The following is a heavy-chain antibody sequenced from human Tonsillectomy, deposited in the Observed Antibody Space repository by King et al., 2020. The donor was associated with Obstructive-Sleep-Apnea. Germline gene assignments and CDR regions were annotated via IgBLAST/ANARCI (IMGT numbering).Heavy chain of an antibody. Sequence: VQLQESGPGLMKPSETLSLTCTVSGGSISSHYWNWIRQPPGKGLEWIGYIYYSGSTNYNPSLKSRVTISVDTSKNQFSLKLSSVTAADTAVYYCACSLVTATPLLPYYYYGMDVWGQGTTVTVSS. CDR1: GGSISSHY. V-gene: IGHV4-59*08. CDR3: ACSLVTATPLLPYYYYGMDV. CDR2: IYYSGST. J-gene: IGHJ6*02. D-gene: IGHD2-15*01.